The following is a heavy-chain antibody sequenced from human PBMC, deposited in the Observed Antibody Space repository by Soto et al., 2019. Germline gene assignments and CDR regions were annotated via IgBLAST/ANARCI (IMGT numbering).Heavy chain of an antibody. J-gene: IGHJ6*02. CDR1: GGCFSGYY. D-gene: IGHD5-18*01. CDR2: INHSGST. V-gene: IGHV4-34*01. Sequence: SETLSISCAVYGGCFSGYYWSWIRQPPGKGLEWIGEINHSGSTNYNPSLKSRVTISVDTSKNQFSLKLSSVTAADTAVYYCARARGYSYGYHYYYGMDVWGQGPTVTVSS. CDR3: ARARGYSYGYHYYYGMDV.